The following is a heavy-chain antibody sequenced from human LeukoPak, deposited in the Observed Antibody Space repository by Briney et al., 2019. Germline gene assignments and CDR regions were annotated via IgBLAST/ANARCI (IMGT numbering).Heavy chain of an antibody. Sequence: PSETLSLTCTVSGGSISSYYWSWIRQPPGKGLEWIGYIYYSGSTNYNPSLKSRVTISVDTSKNQFSLKLSSVTAADTAVYYCARVVRGVLNRFDPWGQGTLVTVSS. CDR1: GGSISSYY. V-gene: IGHV4-59*01. CDR2: IYYSGST. D-gene: IGHD3-10*01. J-gene: IGHJ5*02. CDR3: ARVVRGVLNRFDP.